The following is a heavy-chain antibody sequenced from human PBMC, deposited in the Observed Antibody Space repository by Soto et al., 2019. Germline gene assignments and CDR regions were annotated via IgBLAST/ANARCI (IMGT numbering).Heavy chain of an antibody. J-gene: IGHJ4*02. D-gene: IGHD6-25*01. CDR3: ARDQGGHPGD. Sequence: QVQLQESGPGLVRPSGTVSLTCAVSGLSISSDNWWSWVRQPPGKGLECIGEIHHSGSTNYNPSLKSRVTMSVVPSKDLFSLTLNSVTAAATAFYCCARDQGGHPGDWGQGTLVSVSS. CDR1: GLSISSDNW. CDR2: IHHSGST. V-gene: IGHV4-4*01.